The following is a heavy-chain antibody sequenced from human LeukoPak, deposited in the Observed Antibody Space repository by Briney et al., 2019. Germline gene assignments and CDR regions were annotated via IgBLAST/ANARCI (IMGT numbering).Heavy chain of an antibody. J-gene: IGHJ6*02. V-gene: IGHV1-69*13. CDR1: GGTFSSYA. CDR3: ARSGPHPSFYYYYGMDV. CDR2: IIPIFGTA. Sequence: GASVKVSCKASGGTFSSYAISWVRQAPGQGLEWMGGIIPIFGTANYAQKFQGRVTITADESTSTAYMELSSLRSEDTAVYYCARSGPHPSFYYYYGMDVWGQGTTVTVPS. D-gene: IGHD3-10*01.